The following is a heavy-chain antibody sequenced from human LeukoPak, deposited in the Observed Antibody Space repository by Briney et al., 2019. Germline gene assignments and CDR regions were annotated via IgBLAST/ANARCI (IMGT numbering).Heavy chain of an antibody. D-gene: IGHD3-10*01. CDR1: AGSISNSNYY. J-gene: IGHJ4*02. CDR2: IYYSGST. Sequence: SETLSLTCTVSAGSISNSNYYWGWIRQPPGKGLEWIGSIYYSGSTYYNPSLKSRVTISVDTSKNQFSLTLSSVTAADTAVSYCARQTLGAGTAGGDYWGQGTLVTVSS. V-gene: IGHV4-39*01. CDR3: ARQTLGAGTAGGDY.